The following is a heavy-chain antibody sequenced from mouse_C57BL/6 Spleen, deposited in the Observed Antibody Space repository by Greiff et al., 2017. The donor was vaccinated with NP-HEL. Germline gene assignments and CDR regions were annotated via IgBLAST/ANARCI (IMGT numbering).Heavy chain of an antibody. CDR3: TNYYGNFWFAY. J-gene: IGHJ3*01. Sequence: LQESGAELVRPGASVTLSCKASGYTFTDYEMHWVRQTPVHGLEWIGAIDPETGGTAYNQKFKGKAILTADKSSSTAYMELRSLTSEDSAVYYCTNYYGNFWFAYWGHGTLVTVSA. V-gene: IGHV1-15*01. CDR2: IDPETGGT. CDR1: GYTFTDYE. D-gene: IGHD2-1*01.